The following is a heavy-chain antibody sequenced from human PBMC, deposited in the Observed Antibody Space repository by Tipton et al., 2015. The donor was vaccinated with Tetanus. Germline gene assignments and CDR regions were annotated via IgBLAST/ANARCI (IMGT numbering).Heavy chain of an antibody. D-gene: IGHD3-22*01. J-gene: IGHJ6*02. CDR1: GYTFTGYY. Sequence: QMQLVQSGAEMKKPGASVKVSCKASGYTFTGYYIYWVRQAPGRGLEWMGWIDPNSGGTVYAQKFQGRVTMTRDTSISTAYMELRSLRSDDTAVYYCARDRGDYIYYGMDVWGPGTTVTVS. V-gene: IGHV1-2*02. CDR3: ARDRGDYIYYGMDV. CDR2: IDPNSGGT.